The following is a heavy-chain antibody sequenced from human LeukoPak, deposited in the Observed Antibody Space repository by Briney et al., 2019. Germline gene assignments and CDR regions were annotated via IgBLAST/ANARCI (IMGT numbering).Heavy chain of an antibody. CDR1: GGTFSSYA. J-gene: IGHJ4*02. CDR2: IIPIFGTA. Sequence: SVKVSCKASGGTFSSYAISWVRQAPGQGLEWMGRIIPIFGTANYAQKFQGRVTMTTDTSTSTAYMELRSLRSDDTAVYYCARDRPYYDILTGPDYWGQGTLVTVSS. D-gene: IGHD3-9*01. CDR3: ARDRPYYDILTGPDY. V-gene: IGHV1-69*05.